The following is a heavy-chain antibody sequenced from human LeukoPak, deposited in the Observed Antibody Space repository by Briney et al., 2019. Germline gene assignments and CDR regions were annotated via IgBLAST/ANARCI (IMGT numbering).Heavy chain of an antibody. Sequence: PGGSLRLSCAASGFTFSSYAMSWVRQAPGKGLEWVSAISGSGGSTYYADSVKGRFTISRDNSKNTLYLQMSSLRAEDTAVYYCAKDGGVRYNWNDDYYYYYGMDVWGQGTTVTVSS. D-gene: IGHD1-1*01. J-gene: IGHJ6*02. CDR2: ISGSGGST. V-gene: IGHV3-23*01. CDR1: GFTFSSYA. CDR3: AKDGGVRYNWNDDYYYYYGMDV.